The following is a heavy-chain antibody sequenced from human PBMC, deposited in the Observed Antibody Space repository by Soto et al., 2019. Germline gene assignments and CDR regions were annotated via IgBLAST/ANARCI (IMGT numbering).Heavy chain of an antibody. CDR3: AKDRGMDV. CDR1: GGTVSSYG. CDR2: ISGSGGST. J-gene: IGHJ6*02. Sequence: VRRSCAGCGGTVSSYGRSWVRQAPGKGLEWVSAISGSGGSTYYADSVKGRFTISRDNSKNTLYLQMNSLRAEDTAVYYCAKDRGMDVWGQGTTVTVSS. V-gene: IGHV3-23*01.